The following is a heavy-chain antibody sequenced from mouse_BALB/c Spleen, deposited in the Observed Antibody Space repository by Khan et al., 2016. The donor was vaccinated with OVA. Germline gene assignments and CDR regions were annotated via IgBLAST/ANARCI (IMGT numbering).Heavy chain of an antibody. J-gene: IGHJ2*01. D-gene: IGHD1-2*01. CDR1: GYSITSGYG. V-gene: IGHV3-2*02. CDR2: ISYSGCT. CDR3: ARTARIKY. Sequence: EVQLQESGPGLVKPSQSLSLSCTVTGYSITSGYGWNWIRQFPGNKLEWMGYISYSGCTNYNPYLKSRISITRDTSKNQSFLQLNSVTTEDTATYYSARTARIKYWGQGTTLTVSS.